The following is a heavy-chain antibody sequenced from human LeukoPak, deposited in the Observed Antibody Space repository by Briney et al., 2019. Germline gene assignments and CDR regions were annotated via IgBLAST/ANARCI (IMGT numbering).Heavy chain of an antibody. CDR3: ATLFCTNGVCHFDY. CDR1: SGSITSSSNY. D-gene: IGHD2-8*01. J-gene: IGHJ4*02. V-gene: IGHV4-39*01. CDR2: IYYGGST. Sequence: ASETLSLTCTVSSGSITSSSNYGGWFRQPPGKGLEWMGSIYYGGSTYSRPSLNSRVTISVDTSQNQYSLRLSSVTAADTAVYYCATLFCTNGVCHFDYWAQGTLVTVSS.